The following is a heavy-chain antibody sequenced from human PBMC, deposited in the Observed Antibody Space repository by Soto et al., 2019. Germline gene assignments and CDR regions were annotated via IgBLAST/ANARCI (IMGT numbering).Heavy chain of an antibody. D-gene: IGHD1-1*01. V-gene: IGHV1-18*04. CDR2: ISTYTGRT. CDR3: AREGTFAHNGNQLMDV. CDR1: GYTFSDNG. Sequence: VASVKVSCKASGYTFSDNGISWVRQAPGQGLEWMGWISTYTGRTNYAQKFQGRVTLTTDTSTSTAYMNLRSLRPDDTAVYFCAREGTFAHNGNQLMDVWGQGTTVTVSS. J-gene: IGHJ6*02.